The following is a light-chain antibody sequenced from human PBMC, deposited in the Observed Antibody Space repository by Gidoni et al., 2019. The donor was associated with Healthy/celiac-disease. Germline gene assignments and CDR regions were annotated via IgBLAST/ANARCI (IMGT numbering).Light chain of an antibody. J-gene: IGKJ1*01. V-gene: IGKV3-20*01. CDR1: QSVSSSY. CDR3: QQYSSSPGT. CDR2: GAS. Sequence: DSVLTQTPGTLSLSPGERATLSCRASQSVSSSYLAWYQKQPGQAPRLLIYGASSRATGIPDRFSGSGSGKDFPLTISRLEAEDFAVYYCQQYSSSPGTFGQGTKVEIK.